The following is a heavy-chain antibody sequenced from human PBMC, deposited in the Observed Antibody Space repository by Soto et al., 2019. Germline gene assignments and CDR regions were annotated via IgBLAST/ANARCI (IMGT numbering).Heavy chain of an antibody. CDR2: IKQDGSEK. J-gene: IGHJ4*02. V-gene: IGHV3-7*01. CDR3: ARDRYCSSTSCYTLKYFDY. Sequence: PGGSLRLSCAASGFTFSSYWMHWVRQAPGKGLEWVANIKQDGSEKYYVDSVKGRFTISRDNAKNSLYLQMNSLRAEDTAVYYCARDRYCSSTSCYTLKYFDYWGQGTLVTVSS. CDR1: GFTFSSYW. D-gene: IGHD2-2*02.